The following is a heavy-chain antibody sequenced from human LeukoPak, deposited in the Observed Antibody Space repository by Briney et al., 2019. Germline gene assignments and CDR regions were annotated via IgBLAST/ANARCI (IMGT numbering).Heavy chain of an antibody. Sequence: GGSLRLSCAAPGFTPSSNYISWVPQTPRKGLEWVSLIYSGGSAYYADSVKGRFTISRDNSKNTLYLQMNSLRAEDTAVYYCARDPGGYYWGQGTLVTVSS. V-gene: IGHV3-66*01. CDR2: IYSGGSA. CDR3: ARDPGGYY. D-gene: IGHD6-25*01. J-gene: IGHJ4*02. CDR1: GFTPSSNY.